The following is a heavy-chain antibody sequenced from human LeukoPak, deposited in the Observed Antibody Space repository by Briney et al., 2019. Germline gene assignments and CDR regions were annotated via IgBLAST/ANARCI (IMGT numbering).Heavy chain of an antibody. J-gene: IGHJ4*02. CDR1: GGSISSYY. CDR2: IYTSGST. CDR3: AREALYCSSTRCYMYYFDY. D-gene: IGHD2-2*02. V-gene: IGHV4-4*07. Sequence: PSETLSLTCTVSGGSISSYYWSWIRQPAGKGLEWIGRIYTSGSTNYNPSLKSRVTMSVDTSKNQFSLKLSSVTAADTAVYYRAREALYCSSTRCYMYYFDYWGQGTLVTVSS.